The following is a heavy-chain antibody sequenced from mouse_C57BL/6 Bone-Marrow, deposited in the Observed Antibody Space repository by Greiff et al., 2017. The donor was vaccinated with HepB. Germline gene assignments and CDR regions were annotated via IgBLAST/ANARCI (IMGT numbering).Heavy chain of an antibody. CDR1: GYSFTGYY. J-gene: IGHJ3*01. D-gene: IGHD4-1*01. Sequence: EVQLQESGPELVKPGASVKISCKASGYSFTGYYMNWVKQSPEKSLEWIGEINPSTGGTTYNQKFKAKATLTVDKASSTAYMQLKSLTSEDSAVYYCARSSWDEFAYWGQGTLVTVSA. V-gene: IGHV1-42*01. CDR2: INPSTGGT. CDR3: ARSSWDEFAY.